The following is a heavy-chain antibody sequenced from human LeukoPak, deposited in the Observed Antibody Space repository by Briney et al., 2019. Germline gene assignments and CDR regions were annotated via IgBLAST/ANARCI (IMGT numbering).Heavy chain of an antibody. CDR2: IRPDGRST. CDR1: GFNFSDY. V-gene: IGHV3-30*02. Sequence: GGSLRLSCAASGFNFSDYVHWVRQTPGKGLEWVAYIRPDGRSTFYLDAVEGRFTISRDNSRNTVFLQMTNLRHEDTALYYCTTSLLDHWGQGALVPVTS. J-gene: IGHJ5*02. D-gene: IGHD1-1*01. CDR3: TTSLLDH.